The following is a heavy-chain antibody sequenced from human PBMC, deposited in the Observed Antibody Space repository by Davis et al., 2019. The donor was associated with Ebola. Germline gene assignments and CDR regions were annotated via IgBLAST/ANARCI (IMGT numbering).Heavy chain of an antibody. CDR2: IYTDGRT. D-gene: IGHD4-17*01. V-gene: IGHV3-66*01. J-gene: IGHJ6*02. CDR1: GFTVSFNF. CDR3: ARDPVTTTDYALDV. Sequence: PGGSLRLSCAASGFTVSFNFMSWVRQAPGKGLEWVSFIYTDGRTFYADSVKGRFTTSRDDSKNTVFLQMNSLRAEDTAVYYCARDPVTTTDYALDVWGQGTTVTVSS.